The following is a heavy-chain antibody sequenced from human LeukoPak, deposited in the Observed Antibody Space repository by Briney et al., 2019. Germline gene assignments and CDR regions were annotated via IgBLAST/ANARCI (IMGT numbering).Heavy chain of an antibody. V-gene: IGHV4-59*11. CDR2: IYYSGST. CDR1: VGFNRSHY. D-gene: IGHD3-3*01. Sequence: SETVSLTCTFSVGFNRSHYWSCIRQPRGKGLESVGYIYYSGSTNDNPSLKSRITISVDTSKNQLSLPLSSVTAADTAVYYCARGIEYYDFWSGYHYYYYRDVWGKGTTVTVSS. CDR3: ARGIEYYDFWSGYHYYYYRDV. J-gene: IGHJ6*03.